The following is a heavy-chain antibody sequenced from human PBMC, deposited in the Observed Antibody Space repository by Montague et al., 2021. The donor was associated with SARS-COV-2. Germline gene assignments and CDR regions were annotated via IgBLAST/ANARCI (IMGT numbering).Heavy chain of an antibody. J-gene: IGHJ4*02. CDR1: GFSLSTSGMC. Sequence: PALVKPTQTLTLTCTFSGFSLSTSGMCVGWIRQPPGKALEWLARINWDDDKYYSTSLKTRLTISKDTSKNQVVLTMTNMDPVDTATYYCAREIAAAPDYWGQGTLVTVSS. CDR2: INWDDDK. CDR3: AREIAAAPDY. V-gene: IGHV2-70*11. D-gene: IGHD6-13*01.